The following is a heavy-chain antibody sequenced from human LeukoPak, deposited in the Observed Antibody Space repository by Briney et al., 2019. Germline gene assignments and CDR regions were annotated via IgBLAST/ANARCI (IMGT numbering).Heavy chain of an antibody. CDR1: GFTVSSNY. V-gene: IGHV3-48*03. CDR2: ISSSGSTI. D-gene: IGHD2-2*01. Sequence: GGSLRLSCAASGFTVSSNYMNWVRQAPGKGLEWVSYISSSGSTIYYAGSVKGRFTISRDNAKNSLYLQMNSLRAEDTAVYYCARGVVVPAAMRHYYYYGMDVWGQGTTVTVSS. CDR3: ARGVVVPAAMRHYYYYGMDV. J-gene: IGHJ6*02.